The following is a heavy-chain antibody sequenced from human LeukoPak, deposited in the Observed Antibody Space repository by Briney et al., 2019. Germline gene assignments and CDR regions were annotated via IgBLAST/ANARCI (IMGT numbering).Heavy chain of an antibody. CDR3: ARDQPYYYGSAGNAFDI. D-gene: IGHD3-10*01. J-gene: IGHJ3*02. CDR1: GGSISSYY. CDR2: IYYSGST. Sequence: SETLSLTCTVSGGSISSYYWSWIRQPPGKGLEWIGYIYYSGSTNYNPSLKSRVTISVDTSKNQFSLKLSSVTAADTAVYYCARDQPYYYGSAGNAFDIWGQGTMVTVSS. V-gene: IGHV4-59*01.